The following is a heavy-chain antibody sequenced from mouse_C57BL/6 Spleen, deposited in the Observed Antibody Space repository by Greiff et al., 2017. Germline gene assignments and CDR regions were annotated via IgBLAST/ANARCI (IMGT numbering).Heavy chain of an antibody. CDR3: TRTYYYGRSPGFAY. D-gene: IGHD1-1*01. Sequence: VQLKESGAELVRPGASVKLSCTASGFNIKDDYMHWVKQRPEQGLEWIGWIDPENGDTEYASKFQGKATITADTSSNTAYLQLSSLTSEDTAVYYCTRTYYYGRSPGFAYWGQGTLVTVSA. CDR1: GFNIKDDY. V-gene: IGHV14-4*01. J-gene: IGHJ3*01. CDR2: IDPENGDT.